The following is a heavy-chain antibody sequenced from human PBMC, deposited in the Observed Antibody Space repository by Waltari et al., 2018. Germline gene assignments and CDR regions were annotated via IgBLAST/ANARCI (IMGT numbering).Heavy chain of an antibody. CDR1: GGSISSSSYY. Sequence: QLQLQESGPGLVKPSETLSLTCTVSGGSISSSSYYWGWIRQPPGKGLEWIGSVYYSGGTYYNPSLKSRVTISVDTSKNQFYLKLSSVTAADTAVYYCARLSPYDDSSGYYYHYFDYWGQGTLVTVSS. V-gene: IGHV4-39*07. D-gene: IGHD3-22*01. CDR3: ARLSPYDDSSGYYYHYFDY. CDR2: VYYSGGT. J-gene: IGHJ4*02.